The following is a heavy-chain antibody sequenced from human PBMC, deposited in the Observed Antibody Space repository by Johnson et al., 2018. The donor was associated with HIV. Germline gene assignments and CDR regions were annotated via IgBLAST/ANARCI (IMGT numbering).Heavy chain of an antibody. J-gene: IGHJ3*02. CDR2: ISYDESNK. V-gene: IGHV3-30-3*01. D-gene: IGHD3-22*01. CDR1: GFTFSYYN. CDR3: VRPLELHYFDSSGYHGIDI. Sequence: QMQLVESGGGVVQPGRSLRLSCIVSGFTFSYYNMHWVRQAPGKGLEWVALISYDESNKDYADSVKGRFTISRDNSKNTLFLQMNSLRADDTAVSYCVRPLELHYFDSSGYHGIDIWGQGTMVTVSS.